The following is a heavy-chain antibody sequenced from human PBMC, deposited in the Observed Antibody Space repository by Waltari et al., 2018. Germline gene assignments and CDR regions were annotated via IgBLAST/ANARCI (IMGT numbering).Heavy chain of an antibody. CDR2: IKKEGSLK. CDR3: ARDSGYSGYNSYSFDY. CDR1: GFTFSSYW. Sequence: EVQLVESGGGLVQPGGSLRLSCAASGFTFSSYWMTWVRQAPGKGLEGVANIKKEGSLKYYVDSGRGRFTISRDNAKNSLYLQMNILRAEDTAVYYCARDSGYSGYNSYSFDYWGQGTLVTVSS. D-gene: IGHD5-12*01. J-gene: IGHJ4*02. V-gene: IGHV3-7*01.